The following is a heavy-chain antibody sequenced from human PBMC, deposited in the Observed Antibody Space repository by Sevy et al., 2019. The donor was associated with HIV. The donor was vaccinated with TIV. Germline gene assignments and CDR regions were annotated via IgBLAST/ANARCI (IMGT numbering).Heavy chain of an antibody. CDR2: ITWNCVIL. D-gene: IGHD6-25*01. CDR1: GFTFDKYA. CDR3: AKSSFLPAAGNAYYFDY. Sequence: GGSLRLSCTASGFTFDKYAMHWVRQAPGKGLEGVSGITWNCVILGYADSVKGRFTLSRDNARNSLYLEMKSLRAEDTALYYCAKSSFLPAAGNAYYFDYWGQGTLVTVSS. J-gene: IGHJ4*02. V-gene: IGHV3-9*01.